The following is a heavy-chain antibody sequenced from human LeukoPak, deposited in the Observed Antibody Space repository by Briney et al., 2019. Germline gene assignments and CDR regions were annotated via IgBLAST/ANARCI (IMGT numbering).Heavy chain of an antibody. D-gene: IGHD3-22*01. CDR1: GYSISSGYY. Sequence: PSETLSLTCAVSGYSISSGYYWGWIRQPPGEGLEWIGSIYHRGSTYYNPSLKSRVTISVDTSKNQFSLKLSSVTAADTAVYYCAVSSGYYGYYFDYWGQGTLVTVSS. V-gene: IGHV4-38-2*01. CDR2: IYHRGST. J-gene: IGHJ4*02. CDR3: AVSSGYYGYYFDY.